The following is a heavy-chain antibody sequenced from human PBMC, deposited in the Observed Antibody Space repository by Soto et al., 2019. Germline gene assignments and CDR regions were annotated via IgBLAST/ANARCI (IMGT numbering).Heavy chain of an antibody. Sequence: QVQLVPSGAEGKKPGSSVKVSCKASGGTFRSYPISWVRQAPGQGLEWMGRNIPILGIANSAQKSQGRVTITADKSTSKAYKELSSRRSEDTAVYYCARDRGGGQQLGPNGFDPWGQGTLVTVSS. CDR1: GGTFRSYP. CDR2: NIPILGIA. D-gene: IGHD6-13*01. J-gene: IGHJ5*02. CDR3: ARDRGGGQQLGPNGFDP. V-gene: IGHV1-69*04.